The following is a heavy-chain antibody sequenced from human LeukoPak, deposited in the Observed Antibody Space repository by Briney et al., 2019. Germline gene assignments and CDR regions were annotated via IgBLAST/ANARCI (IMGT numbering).Heavy chain of an antibody. D-gene: IGHD5-12*01. J-gene: IGHJ4*02. CDR2: INPNSGGT. CDR3: ARGRDGYNYRY. V-gene: IGHV1-2*02. CDR1: GYTFTGYY. Sequence: ASVKVSCKASGYTFTGYYMHWVRQAPGQGLEWMGWINPNSGGTNYAQKFQGRVTMTRNTSISTAYMELSSLRSEDTAVYYCARGRDGYNYRYWGQGTLVTVSS.